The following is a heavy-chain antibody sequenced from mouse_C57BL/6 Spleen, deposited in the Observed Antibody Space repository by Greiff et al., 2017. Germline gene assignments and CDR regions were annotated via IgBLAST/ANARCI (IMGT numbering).Heavy chain of an antibody. CDR3: ARQGYGNYEFAY. CDR1: GFTFSSYG. CDR2: ISSGGSYT. V-gene: IGHV5-6*01. D-gene: IGHD2-1*01. Sequence: EVKLVESGGDLVKPGGSLTLSCAASGFTFSSYGMSWVRQTPDKRLEWVATISSGGSYTYYPDSVKGRFTISRDNAKNTLYLQMSSLKSEDTAMYYCARQGYGNYEFAYWGQGTLVTVSA. J-gene: IGHJ3*01.